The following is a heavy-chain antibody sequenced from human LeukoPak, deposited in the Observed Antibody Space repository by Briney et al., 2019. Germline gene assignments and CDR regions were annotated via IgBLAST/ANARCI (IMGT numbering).Heavy chain of an antibody. CDR2: ISSSSSYI. CDR3: ARGSSGRTFDY. J-gene: IGHJ4*02. V-gene: IGHV3-21*01. Sequence: PGGSLRLSCAASGFTFSSYSMNWVRQAPGKGLEWVSSISSSSSYIYYADSVKGRSTISRDNAKNSLYLQMNSLRAEDTAVYYCARGSSGRTFDYWGQGTLVTVSS. CDR1: GFTFSSYS. D-gene: IGHD6-19*01.